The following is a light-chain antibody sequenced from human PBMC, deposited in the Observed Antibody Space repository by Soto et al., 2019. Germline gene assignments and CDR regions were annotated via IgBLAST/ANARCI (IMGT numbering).Light chain of an antibody. J-gene: IGKJ5*01. CDR2: AAS. CDR3: QQLNSYSIT. Sequence: DIQLTQSPSFLSASVGDRVTINCRASQGISSYLAWYQQKPGKAPKLLIYAASTLQSGVPSSCSGSGSGTEFTLTISSLQPEDFATYYCQQLNSYSITFGQGTRLEIK. CDR1: QGISSY. V-gene: IGKV1-9*01.